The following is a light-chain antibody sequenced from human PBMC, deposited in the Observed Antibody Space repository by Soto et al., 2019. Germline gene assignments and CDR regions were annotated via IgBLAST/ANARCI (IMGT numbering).Light chain of an antibody. CDR1: SSDVGGYNY. Sequence: QSVLTQPPSASGSPGQSVTISCTGTSSDVGGYNYVSWYQQHPGKAPKLMIYEVSKRPSGVPDRFSGSKSGNTASLTVSGLQAEDEADYYCSSYAGSNNLIVVFGGGTKLTV. CDR3: SSYAGSNNLIVV. J-gene: IGLJ2*01. V-gene: IGLV2-8*01. CDR2: EVS.